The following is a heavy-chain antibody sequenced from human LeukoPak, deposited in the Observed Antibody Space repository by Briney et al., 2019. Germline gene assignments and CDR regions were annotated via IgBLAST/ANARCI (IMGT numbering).Heavy chain of an antibody. CDR1: GGSISSYY. V-gene: IGHV4-4*07. CDR2: IHTSGST. D-gene: IGHD6-13*01. CDR3: ATYLKTIAAAGFDY. J-gene: IGHJ4*02. Sequence: SETLSLTCTVSGGSISSYYWSWIRQPAGKGLEWIGRIHTSGSTNYNPSLKSRVTISVDTSKNQFSLKLSSVTAADTAVYYCATYLKTIAAAGFDYWGQGTLVTVSS.